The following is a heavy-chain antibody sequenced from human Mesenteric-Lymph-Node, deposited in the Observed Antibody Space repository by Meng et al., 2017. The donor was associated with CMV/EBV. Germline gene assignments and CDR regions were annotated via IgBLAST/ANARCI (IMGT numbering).Heavy chain of an antibody. CDR3: ARDSTLGYCSSTSCYRGDY. Sequence: ASVKVSCKAFGGTFSRYGISWARQAPGQGLEWMGWINPNSGGTNYAQKFQGRVTMTRDTSISTAYMDLSRLRSDDTAVYYCARDSTLGYCSSTSCYRGDYWGQGTLVTVSS. CDR2: INPNSGGT. CDR1: GGTFSRYG. D-gene: IGHD2-2*01. V-gene: IGHV1-2*02. J-gene: IGHJ4*02.